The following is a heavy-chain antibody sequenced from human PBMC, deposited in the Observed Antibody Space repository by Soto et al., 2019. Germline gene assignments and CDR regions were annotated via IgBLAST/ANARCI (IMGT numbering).Heavy chain of an antibody. V-gene: IGHV3-23*01. CDR3: ARVQGTARNAFDV. CDR1: GFTFSIYV. CDR2: VSGSAGTT. J-gene: IGHJ3*01. D-gene: IGHD6-6*01. Sequence: EVQLLESGGGLVQPGGSLRLSCEASGFTFSIYVMTWVRQAPGKGLEWVSAVSGSAGTTYYADSVKGRFSISRDNSKNTLYRQTNSLTADDTAVYYCARVQGTARNAFDVWGHGTMVTVSS.